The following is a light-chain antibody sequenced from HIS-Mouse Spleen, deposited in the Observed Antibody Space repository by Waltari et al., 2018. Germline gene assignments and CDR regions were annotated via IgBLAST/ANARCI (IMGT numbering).Light chain of an antibody. CDR2: EVS. CDR3: SSYTSSSTYVV. Sequence: QSALTQPASVSGSPGQSITISCTGTSRYVGGYTYVSWYQQHPGKAPKLMIYEVSNRPSGVSNRFSGYKSGNTASLTISGLQAEDEADYYCSSYTSSSTYVVFGGGTKLTVL. CDR1: SRYVGGYTY. J-gene: IGLJ2*01. V-gene: IGLV2-14*01.